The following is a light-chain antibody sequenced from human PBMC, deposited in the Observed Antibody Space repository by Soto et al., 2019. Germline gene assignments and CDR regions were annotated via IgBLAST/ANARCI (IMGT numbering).Light chain of an antibody. CDR3: QQYNSYRT. CDR1: QSISSW. V-gene: IGKV1-5*01. CDR2: DAS. Sequence: DIQMTQSPSTLSASVGERGTITFRASQSISSWLAWYQQKPGKAPKLLIYDASSLESGVPSRFSGSGSGTEFTLTISSLQPDDFATYYCQQYNSYRTFGQGTKVDIK. J-gene: IGKJ1*01.